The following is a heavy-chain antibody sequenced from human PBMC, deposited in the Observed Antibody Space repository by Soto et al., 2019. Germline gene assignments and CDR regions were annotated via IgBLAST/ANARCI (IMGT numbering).Heavy chain of an antibody. D-gene: IGHD2-2*01. V-gene: IGHV4-34*01. CDR2: INHSGST. CDR3: ARGRRYCSSTSCYGWAYYYYMDV. CDR1: GGSFSDYY. J-gene: IGHJ6*03. Sequence: SQTLSLTCAVYGGSFSDYYWSLIRQPPGKGLEWIGEINHSGSTNYNPSLKSRVTISVDTSKNQFSLKLSSVTAADTAVYYCARGRRYCSSTSCYGWAYYYYMDVWGKGTTVTVSS.